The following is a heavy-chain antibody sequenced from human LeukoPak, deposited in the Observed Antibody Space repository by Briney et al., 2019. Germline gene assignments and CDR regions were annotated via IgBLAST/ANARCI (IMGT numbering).Heavy chain of an antibody. V-gene: IGHV3-74*01. CDR2: INSDGSST. D-gene: IGHD5-18*01. Sequence: PGGSLRLSCAASGFIFSSYWMHWVRQAPGKGLVWVSGINSDGSSTSYADSVKGRFTISRDNAKNTLYLQMNSLRAEDTAVYYCARDPVTFFYYMDVWGKGTTVTVSS. CDR3: ARDPVTFFYYMDV. CDR1: GFIFSSYW. J-gene: IGHJ6*03.